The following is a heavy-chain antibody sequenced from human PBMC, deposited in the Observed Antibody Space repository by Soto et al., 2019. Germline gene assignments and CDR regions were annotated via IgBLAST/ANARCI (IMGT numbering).Heavy chain of an antibody. CDR1: GYTFTSYD. V-gene: IGHV1-8*01. CDR2: MNPNSGNT. CDR3: ARQAYYDFWSGYSINYYYYYYMDV. J-gene: IGHJ6*03. Sequence: QVQLVQSGAEVKKPGASVKVSCKASGYTFTSYDINWVRQATGQGLEWMGWMNPNSGNTGYAQKFQGRVTMTRNTFISTAYMELSSLRSEDTAVYYCARQAYYDFWSGYSINYYYYYYMDVWGKGTTVTVSS. D-gene: IGHD3-3*01.